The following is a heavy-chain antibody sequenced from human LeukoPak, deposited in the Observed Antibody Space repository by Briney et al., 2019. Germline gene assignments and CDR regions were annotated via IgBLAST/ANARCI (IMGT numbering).Heavy chain of an antibody. CDR2: ISWNSGSI. Sequence: GRSLRLSCAASGFTFDDYAMHWVRQAPGKGLEWVSGISWNSGSIGYADSVKGRFTISRDNAKNSLHLQMNSLRAEDMALYYCAKDSSSFDAFDIWGQGTMVTVSS. CDR1: GFTFDDYA. CDR3: AKDSSSFDAFDI. V-gene: IGHV3-9*03. J-gene: IGHJ3*02.